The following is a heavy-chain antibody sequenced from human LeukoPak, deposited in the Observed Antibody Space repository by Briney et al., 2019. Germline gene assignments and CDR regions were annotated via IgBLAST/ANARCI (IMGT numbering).Heavy chain of an antibody. CDR2: IPIVGSTN. V-gene: IGHV3-30*02. J-gene: IGHJ6*03. CDR3: ARALYDFWSGYFPRYYYFYYMDV. Sequence: GSSLRPSYAASGFIFSCSVIHWVHQARDRGLGRGTIIPIVGSTNYDADSENSGFTIARKNTKKALYLQMNSLRAEGTAVYYCARALYDFWSGYFPRYYYFYYMDVWGKGTTVTVSS. CDR1: GFIFSCSV. D-gene: IGHD3-3*01.